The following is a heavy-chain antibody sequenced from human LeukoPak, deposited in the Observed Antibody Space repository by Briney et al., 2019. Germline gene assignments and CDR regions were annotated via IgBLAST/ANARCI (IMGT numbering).Heavy chain of an antibody. Sequence: GGSLRLSCAASGFTFSSYGMHWVRQAPGKGLEWVAAIWYDGSNKYYADSVKGRFTISRDNSKNTLYLQMNSLRAEDTAVYYCARDLMGATNYWGQGTLVTVSS. CDR1: GFTFSSYG. D-gene: IGHD1-26*01. CDR2: IWYDGSNK. V-gene: IGHV3-33*01. J-gene: IGHJ4*02. CDR3: ARDLMGATNY.